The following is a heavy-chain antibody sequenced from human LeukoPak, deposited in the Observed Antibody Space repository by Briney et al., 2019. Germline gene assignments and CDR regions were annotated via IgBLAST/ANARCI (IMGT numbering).Heavy chain of an antibody. CDR1: GFTIDAYA. V-gene: IGHV3-43*02. Sequence: GGSLTLSCAASGFTIDAYAMHWVRQPPGKGLEWVSLINADGGRTYYADSVKGRFTISRDNSRNSLYLQMNSLRTEDTALYYCATWAFYHGLDVWGQGTTVTVSS. D-gene: IGHD2/OR15-2a*01. CDR2: INADGGRT. J-gene: IGHJ6*02. CDR3: ATWAFYHGLDV.